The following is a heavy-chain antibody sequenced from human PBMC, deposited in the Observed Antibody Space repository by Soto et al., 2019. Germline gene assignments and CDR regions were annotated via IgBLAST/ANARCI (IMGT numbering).Heavy chain of an antibody. CDR2: IIPILGIA. CDR1: GGTFSSYT. Sequence: SVKVSCKASGGTFSSYTISWVRQAPGQGLEWMGRIIPILGIANYAQKFQGRVTITADKSTSTAYMELSSLRSEDTAVYYCARDPLITMVRGPSPFDYWGQGALVTVSS. V-gene: IGHV1-69*04. CDR3: ARDPLITMVRGPSPFDY. J-gene: IGHJ4*02. D-gene: IGHD3-10*01.